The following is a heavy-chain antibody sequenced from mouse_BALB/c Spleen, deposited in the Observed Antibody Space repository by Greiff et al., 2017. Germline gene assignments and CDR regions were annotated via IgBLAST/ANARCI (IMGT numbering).Heavy chain of an antibody. V-gene: IGHV1S81*02. Sequence: QVHVKQPGAELVKPGASVKLSCKASGYTFTSYWMHWVKQRPGQGLEWIGEINPSNGRTNYNEKFKSKATLTVDKSSSTAYMQLSSLTSEDSAVYYCARGYYDFLGAMDYWGQGTSVTVSS. J-gene: IGHJ4*01. D-gene: IGHD2-4*01. CDR3: ARGYYDFLGAMDY. CDR2: INPSNGRT. CDR1: GYTFTSYW.